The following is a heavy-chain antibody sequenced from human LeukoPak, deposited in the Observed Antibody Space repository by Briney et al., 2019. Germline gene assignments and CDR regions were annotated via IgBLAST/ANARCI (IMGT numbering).Heavy chain of an antibody. J-gene: IGHJ4*02. D-gene: IGHD3-16*01. CDR2: ISWNSGSI. Sequence: GGSLRLSCAASGFTFDDYAMHWVRQAPGKGLEWVSGISWNSGSIGYADSVKGRFTISRDNAKNSLYLQMNSLRAEDTAVYYCARNRRGDFVPKPFDYWGQGTLVTVSS. CDR1: GFTFDDYA. CDR3: ARNRRGDFVPKPFDY. V-gene: IGHV3-9*01.